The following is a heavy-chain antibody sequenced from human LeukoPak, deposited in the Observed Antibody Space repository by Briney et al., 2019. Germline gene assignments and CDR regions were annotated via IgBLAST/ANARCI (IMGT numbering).Heavy chain of an antibody. CDR3: TTLGYHLDS. CDR1: GFAFRAYE. Sequence: GGSLRLSCAASGFAFRAYEVNWVRQTPQKGLEWVSYMPGSDTRTYYADSVKGRFTIFRDNTKNSVYLQMNSLRVEDTGLYCTTLGYHLDSWGQGTLVTVSS. V-gene: IGHV3-48*03. D-gene: IGHD3-22*01. CDR2: MPGSDTRT. J-gene: IGHJ4*02.